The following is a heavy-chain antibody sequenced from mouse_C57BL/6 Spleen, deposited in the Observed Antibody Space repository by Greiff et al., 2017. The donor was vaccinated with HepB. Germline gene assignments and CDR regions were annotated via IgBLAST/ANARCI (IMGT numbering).Heavy chain of an antibody. CDR1: GYTFTDYE. CDR2: IDPETGGT. Sequence: QVQLKESGAELVRPGASVTLSCKASGYTFTDYEMHWVKQTPVHGLEWIGAIDPETGGTAYNQKFKGKAILTADKSSSTAYMELRSLTSEDSAVYYCTRWRYAMDYWGQGTSVTVSS. CDR3: TRWRYAMDY. J-gene: IGHJ4*01. V-gene: IGHV1-15*01.